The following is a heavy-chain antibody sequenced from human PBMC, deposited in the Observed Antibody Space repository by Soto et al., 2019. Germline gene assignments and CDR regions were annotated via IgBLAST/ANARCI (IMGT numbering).Heavy chain of an antibody. CDR1: GGSISSYY. CDR2: IYYSGST. Sequence: QVQLRESGPGLVKPSETLSLTCTVSGGSISSYYWSWIRQPPGKGLEWIGYIYYSGSTNYNPSLKSRVTISVDTSKNQFSLKLSSVTAADTAVYYCARGTLTFGGVIESFDYWGQGTLVTVSS. CDR3: ARGTLTFGGVIESFDY. V-gene: IGHV4-59*01. D-gene: IGHD3-16*02. J-gene: IGHJ4*02.